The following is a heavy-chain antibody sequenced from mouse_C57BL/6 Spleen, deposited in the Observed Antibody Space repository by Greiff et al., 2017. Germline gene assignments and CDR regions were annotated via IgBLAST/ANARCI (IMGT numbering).Heavy chain of an antibody. Sequence: VQLQQPGAELVRPGTSVKLSCKASGYTFTSYWMHWVKQRPGQGLEWIGVIDPSDSYTNYNQKFKGKATLTVDTSSSTAYMQLSSLTSEDSAVYYCARATAQATYYAMDYWGQGTSVTVSS. CDR2: IDPSDSYT. V-gene: IGHV1-59*01. D-gene: IGHD3-2*02. J-gene: IGHJ4*01. CDR3: ARATAQATYYAMDY. CDR1: GYTFTSYW.